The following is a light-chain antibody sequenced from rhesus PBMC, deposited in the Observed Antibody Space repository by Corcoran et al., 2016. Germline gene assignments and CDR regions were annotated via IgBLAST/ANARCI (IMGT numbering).Light chain of an antibody. Sequence: DIQMTQSPSSLSACVGDRVTITCRASQGISSYLAWYQQKPGKAPKPLIYYASNLESGVPSRFSGSGSGTEFTLTISSLQPEDFATYYCQQYNSDPYSFGQGTKVEIQ. CDR2: YAS. CDR1: QGISSY. CDR3: QQYNSDPYS. V-gene: IGKV1-37*01. J-gene: IGKJ2*01.